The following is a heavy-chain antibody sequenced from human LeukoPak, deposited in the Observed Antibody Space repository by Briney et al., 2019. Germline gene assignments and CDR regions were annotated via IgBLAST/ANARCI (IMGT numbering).Heavy chain of an antibody. J-gene: IGHJ4*02. CDR3: ARQDYDYVWGS. Sequence: RGESLKISCKGSGYSFTSYWIGWVRQMPGKGLEWMGIIYPGDSDTRYSPSFQGQVNISADKSISTAYLQWSRLKASDTAMYYCARQDYDYVWGSWGQGTLVTVSS. V-gene: IGHV5-51*01. CDR2: IYPGDSDT. CDR1: GYSFTSYW. D-gene: IGHD3-16*01.